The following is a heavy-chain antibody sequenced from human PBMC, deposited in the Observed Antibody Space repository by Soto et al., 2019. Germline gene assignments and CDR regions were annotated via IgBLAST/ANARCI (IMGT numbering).Heavy chain of an antibody. J-gene: IGHJ6*02. CDR2: IHANKFGANT. CDR1: GLSFSDNF. Sequence: PGGSLRLSCAAAGLSFSDNFMSWVRQAPGKGLQWVSIIHANKFGANTYYADSVKGRFTISRDNSKNLLYLQMNSLRAEDTAVYYCAKGLYGERTFYFYALDVWGQGTTVTVSS. D-gene: IGHD4-17*01. V-gene: IGHV3-66*01. CDR3: AKGLYGERTFYFYALDV.